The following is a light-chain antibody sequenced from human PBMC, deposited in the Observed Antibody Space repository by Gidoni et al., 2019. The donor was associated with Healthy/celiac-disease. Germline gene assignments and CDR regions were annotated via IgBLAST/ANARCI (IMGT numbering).Light chain of an antibody. CDR2: RNN. CDR3: AAWDDSLSAVV. J-gene: IGLJ2*01. CDR1: SSNIGSNY. Sequence: QSVLTQTPAASGTPGQRVTISCSGSSSNIGSNYVYCYQQLPGTAPKLLIYRNNQRPSGVPDRFSGSKSGPSASLAISGLRSEDEADYYCAAWDDSLSAVVFGGGTKLTVL. V-gene: IGLV1-47*01.